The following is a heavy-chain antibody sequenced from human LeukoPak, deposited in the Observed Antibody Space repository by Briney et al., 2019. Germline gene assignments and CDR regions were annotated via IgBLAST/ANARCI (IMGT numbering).Heavy chain of an antibody. Sequence: GASVKVSCKASGYTFTSYGISWVRQAPGQGLEWMGWINAFNGNTNYAQKLQGRVTMTTDTSTSTAYMELRSLRSDDTAVYYWARAPGVLLWFGELSPTDYWGQGTLVTVSS. CDR3: ARAPGVLLWFGELSPTDY. D-gene: IGHD3-10*01. V-gene: IGHV1-18*01. CDR1: GYTFTSYG. J-gene: IGHJ4*02. CDR2: INAFNGNT.